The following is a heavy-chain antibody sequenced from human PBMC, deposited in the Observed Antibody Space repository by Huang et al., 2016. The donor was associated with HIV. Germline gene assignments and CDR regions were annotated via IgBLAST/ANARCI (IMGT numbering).Heavy chain of an antibody. CDR2: IIPTLGTA. CDR1: GGSFRNFA. J-gene: IGHJ4*02. CDR3: ATVDYYDTSGPQRGYFDN. D-gene: IGHD3-22*01. V-gene: IGHV1-69*01. Sequence: QVQLVQSGAEVKKPGSSVKVSCKASGGSFRNFAIGWVRQALGQGLEWMGGIIPTLGTANYAHKFQGRVTIIADESTSTAYMELSSLRSEDTAVYYCATVDYYDTSGPQRGYFDNWGQGTLVTVSS.